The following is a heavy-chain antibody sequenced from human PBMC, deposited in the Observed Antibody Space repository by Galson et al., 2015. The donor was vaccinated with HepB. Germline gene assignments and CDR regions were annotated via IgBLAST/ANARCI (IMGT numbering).Heavy chain of an antibody. J-gene: IGHJ3*02. CDR1: GFTFSQYG. V-gene: IGHV3-33*01. CDR3: ARKELTYYYDSSGSNDALDI. CDR2: IWYDGNNK. D-gene: IGHD3-22*01. Sequence: LRLSCAASGFTFSQYGIHWVRQAPGKGLEWVALIWYDGNNKYYADSVKGRFTISRDNSKNTLYLEMNSLRAEDTAVYYCARKELTYYYDSSGSNDALDIWGQGTMVTVSS.